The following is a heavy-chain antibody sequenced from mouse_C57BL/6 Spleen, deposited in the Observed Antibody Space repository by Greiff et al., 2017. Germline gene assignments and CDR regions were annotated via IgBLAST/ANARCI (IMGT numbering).Heavy chain of an antibody. D-gene: IGHD2-1*01. J-gene: IGHJ1*03. CDR2: INPNTGGT. CDR3: ARNGYYAYYCWYFDV. CDR1: GYTFTDYN. V-gene: IGHV1-18*01. Sequence: EVQLQQSGPELVKPGASVKIPCKASGYTFTDYNMAWVKQSHGKSLEWIGDINPNTGGTFYTQKFKGQATLAVYKSSSTAYMEIRSLTSEDTAVYYCARNGYYAYYCWYFDVWGTGTTVTVSS.